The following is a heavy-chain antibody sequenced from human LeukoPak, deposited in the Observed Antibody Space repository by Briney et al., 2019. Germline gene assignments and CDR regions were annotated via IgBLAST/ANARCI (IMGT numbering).Heavy chain of an antibody. Sequence: SETLSLTCTVSGGSISSSSYYWGWIRQPPGKGLEWIGSIYYSGSTYYNPSLKSRVTISVDTSKNQFSLKLSSVTAADTAVYYCASSSWYGLGAFDIWGQGTMVTVSS. CDR1: GGSISSSSYY. CDR2: IYYSGST. J-gene: IGHJ3*02. D-gene: IGHD6-13*01. CDR3: ASSSWYGLGAFDI. V-gene: IGHV4-39*01.